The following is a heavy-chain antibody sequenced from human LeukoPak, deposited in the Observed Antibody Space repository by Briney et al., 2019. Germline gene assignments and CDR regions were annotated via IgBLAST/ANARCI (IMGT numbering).Heavy chain of an antibody. D-gene: IGHD2-2*01. CDR1: GWSFTGYS. CDR3: ARDLEGYCSSTSCYARAKNPNWFDP. Sequence: SDTPHPTRPPSGWSFTGYSLSWIPHPPGKGLACPWVINPSGSTHHNPSLKSRVTISVDTSKNRFSLKLSSVTAADTAVYYCARDLEGYCSSTSCYARAKNPNWFDPWGQGTLVTVSS. CDR2: INPSGST. V-gene: IGHV4-34*01. J-gene: IGHJ5*02.